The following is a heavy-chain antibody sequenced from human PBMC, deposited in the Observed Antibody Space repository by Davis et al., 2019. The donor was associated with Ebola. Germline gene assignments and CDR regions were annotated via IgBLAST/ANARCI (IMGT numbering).Heavy chain of an antibody. CDR2: TYYKSKWYN. CDR1: GDSVSTAG. CDR3: AKGWLRSGIRY. V-gene: IGHV6-1*01. J-gene: IGHJ4*02. Sequence: HSQTLSLTCAISGDSVSTAGWNWIRQSPSRGLEWLGRTYYKSKWYNDYAASVKSRITINPDTSKNQFTLQLTSVTPEDTAVYYCAKGWLRSGIRYWGQGTLVTVSS. D-gene: IGHD5-12*01.